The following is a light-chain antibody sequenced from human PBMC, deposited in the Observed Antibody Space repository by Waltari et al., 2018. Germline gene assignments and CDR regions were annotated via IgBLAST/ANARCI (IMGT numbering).Light chain of an antibody. Sequence: DVVMTQSPLSLPVTPGEPASIPCRSSRGPLWSDGYSYLDWYLQKPGQVPQVLIYLGSNRASGVPDRFSGSGSGTDFTLKISRVEAEDVGVYYCMQVLHAPFTFGGGTKVEIK. CDR3: MQVLHAPFT. V-gene: IGKV2-28*01. CDR1: RGPLWSDGYSY. CDR2: LGS. J-gene: IGKJ4*01.